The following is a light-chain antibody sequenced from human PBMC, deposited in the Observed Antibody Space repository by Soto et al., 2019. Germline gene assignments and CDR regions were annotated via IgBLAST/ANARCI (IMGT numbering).Light chain of an antibody. Sequence: EIVMTQSPATLSVSPGERATRSCRASQSVSSNLAWYQQKPGQAPRLLIYGASTRATGIPARFSGSGSGTEFTLTISSLQSEDFAVYYCQQYNNWLTAFGQGTKVEIK. V-gene: IGKV3-15*01. CDR2: GAS. CDR1: QSVSSN. J-gene: IGKJ1*01. CDR3: QQYNNWLTA.